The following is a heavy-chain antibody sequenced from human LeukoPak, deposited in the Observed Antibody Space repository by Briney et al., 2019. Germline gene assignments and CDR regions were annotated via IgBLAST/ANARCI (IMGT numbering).Heavy chain of an antibody. V-gene: IGHV1-2*02. CDR1: GFIFTGYY. CDR2: INANSGGT. Sequence: ASVKVSCKASGFIFTGYYMHWVRQAPGQGLEWMGCINANSGGTNYAQKFQGRVTMTRDTSISTAYMELSRLRSDDTAVYYCARAAAFDYVWGSKVYNWFDPWGQGTLVTVSS. CDR3: ARAAAFDYVWGSKVYNWFDP. D-gene: IGHD3-16*01. J-gene: IGHJ5*02.